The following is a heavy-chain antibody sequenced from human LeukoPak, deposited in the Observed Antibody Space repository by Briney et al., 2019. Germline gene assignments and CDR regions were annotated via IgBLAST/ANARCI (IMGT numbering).Heavy chain of an antibody. J-gene: IGHJ4*02. CDR1: GFTFSTNY. Sequence: GGSLRLSCAASGFTFSTNYMSWVRQAPGKGLEWVSVIYSGGSTYYADSVKGRFTISRDNSKNTLYLQMNSLRAEDTAVYYCARETGIVGAPVFDYWGQGTLVTVSS. CDR2: IYSGGST. CDR3: ARETGIVGAPVFDY. D-gene: IGHD1-26*01. V-gene: IGHV3-66*01.